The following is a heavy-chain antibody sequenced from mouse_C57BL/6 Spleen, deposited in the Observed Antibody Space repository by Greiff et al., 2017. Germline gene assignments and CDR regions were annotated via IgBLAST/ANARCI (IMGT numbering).Heavy chain of an antibody. CDR2: IDPSDSYT. D-gene: IGHD2-4*01. CDR3: AREGDYDAGDYFDY. CDR1: GYTFTSYW. V-gene: IGHV1-59*01. J-gene: IGHJ2*01. Sequence: QVQLQQPGAELVRPGTSVKLSCKASGYTFTSYWMHWVKQRPGQGLEWIGVIDPSDSYTNYNQKFKGKATLTVDTSSSTAYMQLSSLTSADAAVYYWAREGDYDAGDYFDYWGQGTTLTVSS.